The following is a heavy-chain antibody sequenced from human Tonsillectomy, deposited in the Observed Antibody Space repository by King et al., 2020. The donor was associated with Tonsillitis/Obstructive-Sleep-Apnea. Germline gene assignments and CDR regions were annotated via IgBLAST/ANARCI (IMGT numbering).Heavy chain of an antibody. CDR2: MNPNSGNT. CDR1: GYTFTTYD. J-gene: IGHJ6*03. V-gene: IGHV1-8*01. Sequence: VQLVESGAEVKKPGASVKVSCTASGYTFTTYDINWVRQATGQGLEWMGWMNPNSGNTGYVQKFQGRVTMTRNTSISTAYMELSSLRSEDTAVYYCARDYYDNSGYYMDVWGKGTTVTVSS. D-gene: IGHD3-22*01. CDR3: ARDYYDNSGYYMDV.